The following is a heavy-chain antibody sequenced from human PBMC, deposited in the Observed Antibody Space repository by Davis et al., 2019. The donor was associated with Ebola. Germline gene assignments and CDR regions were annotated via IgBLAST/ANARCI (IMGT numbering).Heavy chain of an antibody. J-gene: IGHJ6*02. CDR1: GYTFTSYG. V-gene: IGHV1-18*01. CDR3: AREGQLWPLVWYGMDV. Sequence: ASVKVSCKASGYTFTSYGISWVRQAPGQGLEWMGWISAYNGNTNYAQKLQGRVTMTTDTSTSTAYMELRSLRSDDTAVYYCAREGQLWPLVWYGMDVWGQGTTVTVSS. CDR2: ISAYNGNT. D-gene: IGHD6-6*01.